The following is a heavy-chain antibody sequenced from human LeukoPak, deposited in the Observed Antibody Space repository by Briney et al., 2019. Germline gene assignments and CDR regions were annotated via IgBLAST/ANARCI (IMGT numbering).Heavy chain of an antibody. CDR1: GFTFSSYA. D-gene: IGHD4-17*01. J-gene: IGHJ4*02. Sequence: GGSLRLSCAASGFTFSSYAMSWVRQAPGKGLEWVSGIRGSGGHTYYADSVKGRFTISRDNSKNTLYLQMNSLRAEDTALYYCAKARGYDYGDYGFDYWGQGTLVTVSS. V-gene: IGHV3-23*01. CDR2: IRGSGGHT. CDR3: AKARGYDYGDYGFDY.